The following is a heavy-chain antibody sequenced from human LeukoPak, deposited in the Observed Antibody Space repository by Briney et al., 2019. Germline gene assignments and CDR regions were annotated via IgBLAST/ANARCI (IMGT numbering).Heavy chain of an antibody. Sequence: SETLSLTCAVYGGSFSGYYWSWIRQPPGKGLEWIGEINHSGSTNYNPSLKSRVTISVDTSKNQFSLKLSSVTAADTAVYYCAGRYCGGDCYSYDYWGQGTLVTVSS. CDR2: INHSGST. V-gene: IGHV4-34*01. CDR3: AGRYCGGDCYSYDY. J-gene: IGHJ4*02. D-gene: IGHD2-21*02. CDR1: GGSFSGYY.